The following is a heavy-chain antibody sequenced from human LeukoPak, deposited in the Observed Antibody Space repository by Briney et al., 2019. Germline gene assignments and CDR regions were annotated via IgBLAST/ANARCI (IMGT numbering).Heavy chain of an antibody. CDR2: MNSDASST. V-gene: IGHV3-74*01. J-gene: IGHJ4*02. CDR3: ARGPDYGGPL. CDR1: GFTFTNYW. D-gene: IGHD4-23*01. Sequence: PGGSLRLSCVASGFTFTNYWMHWVRQAPGKGRVWVGRMNSDASSTSYADSVKGRFSISRDNAKKTLYLQMNSLRAEDTAVYYCARGPDYGGPLRGQGTLVTVSP.